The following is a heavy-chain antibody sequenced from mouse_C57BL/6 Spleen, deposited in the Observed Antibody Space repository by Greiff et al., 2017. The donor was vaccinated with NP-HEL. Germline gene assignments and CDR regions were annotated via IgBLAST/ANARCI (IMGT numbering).Heavy chain of an antibody. V-gene: IGHV1-55*01. CDR3: AKGGVGFGYFDY. CDR1: GYTFTSYW. Sequence: QVHVKQPGAELVKPGASVKMSCKASGYTFTSYWITWVKQRPGQGLEWIGDIYPGSGSTNYNEKFKSKATLTVDTSSSTAYMQLSSLTSEDSAVYYCAKGGVGFGYFDYWGQGTTLTVSS. D-gene: IGHD3-1*01. CDR2: IYPGSGST. J-gene: IGHJ2*01.